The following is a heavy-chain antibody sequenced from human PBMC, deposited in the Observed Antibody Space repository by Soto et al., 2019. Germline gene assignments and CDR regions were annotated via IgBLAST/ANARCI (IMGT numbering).Heavy chain of an antibody. CDR2: MNPNSGNT. Sequence: GASVKVSCKASGYTFTSYDINWVRQATGQGLEWMGWMNPNSGNTGYAQKFQGRVTMTRNTSISTAYMELSRLRSDDTAVYYCARGSRTIKQLPGIAVAGTTPGGYNWFDPWGQGTLVTVSS. D-gene: IGHD6-19*01. CDR1: GYTFTSYD. J-gene: IGHJ5*02. V-gene: IGHV1-8*01. CDR3: ARGSRTIKQLPGIAVAGTTPGGYNWFDP.